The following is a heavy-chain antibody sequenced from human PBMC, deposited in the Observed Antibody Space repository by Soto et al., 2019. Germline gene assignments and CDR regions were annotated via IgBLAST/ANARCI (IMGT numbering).Heavy chain of an antibody. CDR3: AREGSSWPLDY. CDR2: IYSGGST. CDR1: GFTVSSTY. D-gene: IGHD6-13*01. V-gene: IGHV3-53*01. Sequence: GGSLRLSCAASGFTVSSTYMSWVRQAPGKGLEWVSVIYSGGSTYYADSVKGRFTISRDNSKNTLYLQMNSLRAEDTAVYYCAREGSSWPLDYWGQGTLVTVSS. J-gene: IGHJ4*02.